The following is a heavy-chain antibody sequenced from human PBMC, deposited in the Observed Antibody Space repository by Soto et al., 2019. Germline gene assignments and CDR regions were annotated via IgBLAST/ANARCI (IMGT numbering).Heavy chain of an antibody. D-gene: IGHD2-2*01. CDR1: GYTFTNYY. Sequence: ASVKVSCKASGYTFTNYYIHWVRQAPGQGLEWMGISNPSGGSTTYAQRFQGRVTMTRETSTTTVYMELSSLRAEDTAVYYCARDIVLAPAARGSYCHGMDVWGQGTPVTVSS. V-gene: IGHV1-46*01. CDR3: ARDIVLAPAARGSYCHGMDV. J-gene: IGHJ6*02. CDR2: SNPSGGST.